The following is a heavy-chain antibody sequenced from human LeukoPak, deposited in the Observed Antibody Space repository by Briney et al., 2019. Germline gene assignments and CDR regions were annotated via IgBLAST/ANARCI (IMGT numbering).Heavy chain of an antibody. V-gene: IGHV3-53*01. J-gene: IGHJ4*02. CDR2: IYSGGST. CDR3: ARDSRAAAGFDY. Sequence: GGSLRLSCAASGFTVSSNYMSWVRQAPGKGLEWVSVIYSGGSTYYADSVKGRFTISRDNSKNTLYLQMSSLRAEDTAVYYCARDSRAAAGFDYWGQGTLVTVSS. D-gene: IGHD6-13*01. CDR1: GFTVSSNY.